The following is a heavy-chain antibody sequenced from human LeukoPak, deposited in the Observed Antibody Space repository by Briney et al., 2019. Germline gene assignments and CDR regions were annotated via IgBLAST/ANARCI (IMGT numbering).Heavy chain of an antibody. CDR2: ISSLSGTI. V-gene: IGHV3-48*01. CDR1: GFTFSSYS. D-gene: IGHD3-9*01. J-gene: IGHJ4*02. Sequence: GGSLRLSCAASGFTFSSYSMNWVRQAPGKGLEWVSYISSLSGTINYADSVKGRFTISRDNSKNTLYLQMNSLRAEDTAVYYCAKDARNYDILTGYYSRYFDYWGQGTLVTVSS. CDR3: AKDARNYDILTGYYSRYFDY.